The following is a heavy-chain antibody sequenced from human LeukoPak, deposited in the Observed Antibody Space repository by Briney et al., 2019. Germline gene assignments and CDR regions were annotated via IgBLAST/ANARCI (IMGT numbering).Heavy chain of an antibody. D-gene: IGHD6-13*01. Sequence: GGSLRLSCAASGFTFSSYWMHWVRQAPGKGLVWVSRINSDGSGTSYADSVKGRFTISRDNAKNTLYLQMNSLRAEDTAVYYCARSKAIAAAGTFDYWGQGTLVTVSS. J-gene: IGHJ4*02. CDR1: GFTFSSYW. CDR3: ARSKAIAAAGTFDY. CDR2: INSDGSGT. V-gene: IGHV3-74*01.